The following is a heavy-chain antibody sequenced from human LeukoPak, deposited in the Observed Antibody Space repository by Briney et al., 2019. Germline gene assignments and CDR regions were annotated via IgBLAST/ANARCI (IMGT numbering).Heavy chain of an antibody. J-gene: IGHJ4*01. CDR3: ASLLNVAGYSGYDSDY. CDR1: GGSISSGDYY. V-gene: IGHV4-30-4*08. Sequence: SETLSLTCTVSGGSISSGDYYWSWIRQPPGKGLEWIGYIYYSGSTYYNPSLKSRVTISVDTSKGQFSLKLNSLTAADTAVYYCASLLNVAGYSGYDSDYWGHGTLVTVSS. CDR2: IYYSGST. D-gene: IGHD5-12*01.